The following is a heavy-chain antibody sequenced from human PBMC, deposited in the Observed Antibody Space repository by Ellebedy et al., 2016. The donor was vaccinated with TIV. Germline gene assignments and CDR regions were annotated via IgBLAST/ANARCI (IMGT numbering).Heavy chain of an antibody. V-gene: IGHV4-39*01. CDR2: IYYSGST. J-gene: IGHJ4*02. CDR1: GGSISSSSYY. D-gene: IGHD5-12*01. CDR3: ARSKDIVATIGALDYFDY. Sequence: SETLSLTXTVSGGSISSSSYYWGWIRQPPGKGLEWIGSIYYSGSTYYNPSLKSRVTISVDTSKNQFSLKLSSVTAADTAVYYCARSKDIVATIGALDYFDYWGQGTLVTVSS.